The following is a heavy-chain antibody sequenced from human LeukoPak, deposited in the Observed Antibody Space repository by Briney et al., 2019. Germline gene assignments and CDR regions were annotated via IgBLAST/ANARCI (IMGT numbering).Heavy chain of an antibody. Sequence: ASVKVSCKASGYTFSGYYMHWVRQAPGQGLEWMGWINPNSGGTNYAQKLQGRVTMTTDTSTSTAYMELRSLRSDDTAVYYCARVVDYYDSSGYHAGGAFDIWGQGTMVTVSS. D-gene: IGHD3-22*01. V-gene: IGHV1-2*02. J-gene: IGHJ3*02. CDR2: INPNSGGT. CDR3: ARVVDYYDSSGYHAGGAFDI. CDR1: GYTFSGYY.